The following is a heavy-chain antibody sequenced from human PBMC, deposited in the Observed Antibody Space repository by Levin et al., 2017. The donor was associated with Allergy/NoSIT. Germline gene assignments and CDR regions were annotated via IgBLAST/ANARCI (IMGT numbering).Heavy chain of an antibody. CDR1: GYTFTGYY. V-gene: IGHV1-2*02. J-gene: IGHJ1*01. Sequence: GGSLRLSCKASGYTFTGYYMHWVRQAPGQGLEWMGWINPNSGGTNYAQKFQGRVTMTRDTSISTAYMELSRLRSDDTAVYYCARVFGEEYFQHWGQGTLVTVSS. CDR3: ARVFGEEYFQH. D-gene: IGHD3-10*02. CDR2: INPNSGGT.